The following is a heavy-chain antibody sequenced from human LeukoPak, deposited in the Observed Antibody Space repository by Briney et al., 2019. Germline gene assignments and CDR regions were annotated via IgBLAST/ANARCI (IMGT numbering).Heavy chain of an antibody. CDR1: GGTFSSYA. J-gene: IGHJ4*02. D-gene: IGHD4-17*01. CDR2: IIPIFGTA. V-gene: IGHV1-69*13. Sequence: SVKLSCKASGGTFSSYAISWVRQAPGQGLEWMGGIIPIFGTANYAQKFQGRVTITADESTSTAYMELSSLRSEDTAVYYCARDLMTTVTTSGYWGQGTLVTVSS. CDR3: ARDLMTTVTTSGY.